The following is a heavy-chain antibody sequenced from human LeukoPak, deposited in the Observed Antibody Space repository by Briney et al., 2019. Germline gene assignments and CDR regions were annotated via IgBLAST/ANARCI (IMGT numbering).Heavy chain of an antibody. V-gene: IGHV4-39*01. J-gene: IGHJ3*02. CDR3: ARQAYKWDYTMIVVTDAFDI. CDR2: IYYSGST. Sequence: SETLSLTCTVSGGSISSSSYYWGWIRQPPGKGLEWIGSIYYSGSTYYNPSLKSRVTISVDTSKNQFSLKLSSVTAADTAVYYCARQAYKWDYTMIVVTDAFDIWGQGTMVTVSS. CDR1: GGSISSSSYY. D-gene: IGHD3-22*01.